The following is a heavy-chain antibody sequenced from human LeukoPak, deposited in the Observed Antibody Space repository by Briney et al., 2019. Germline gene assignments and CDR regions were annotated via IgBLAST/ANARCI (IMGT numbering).Heavy chain of an antibody. V-gene: IGHV4-4*07. D-gene: IGHD2-21*01. J-gene: IGHJ6*03. Sequence: SETLSLTCSVSGGAIISYYWSWIRQPAGKGPEWIGRIYPTGNTDYNPSLKTRVTMSTDRSKKQFSLRLRSVTAADTAVYYCARLKFYYSTGYSPGYYMDVWGKGTAVTVSS. CDR3: ARLKFYYSTGYSPGYYMDV. CDR1: GGAIISYY. CDR2: IYPTGNT.